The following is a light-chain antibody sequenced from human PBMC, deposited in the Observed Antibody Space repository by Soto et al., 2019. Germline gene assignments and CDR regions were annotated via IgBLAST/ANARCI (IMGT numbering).Light chain of an antibody. Sequence: QSALTQPPSASGSPGQSVTISCTGTSSDIGGYNYVSWYQQHPGKAPKLMIYDVSNRPSGVSNRFSGSKSGNTASLTISGLQAEDEADYYCSSYTSSSIYVVFGGGTKLTVL. CDR3: SSYTSSSIYVV. V-gene: IGLV2-14*01. CDR2: DVS. CDR1: SSDIGGYNY. J-gene: IGLJ2*01.